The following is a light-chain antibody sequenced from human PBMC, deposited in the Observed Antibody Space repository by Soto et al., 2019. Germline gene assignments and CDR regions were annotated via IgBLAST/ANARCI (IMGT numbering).Light chain of an antibody. Sequence: DIQMTQSPSTLSASVGDRVTITCRASQSINTWLGWYQQKPGKAPKLLISDASSLAGGVPSRFSGSGSGTEFSLTISRLQPDDFATYYFQQYNSYWTFGQGTKVEIK. V-gene: IGKV1-5*01. CDR3: QQYNSYWT. CDR1: QSINTW. J-gene: IGKJ1*01. CDR2: DAS.